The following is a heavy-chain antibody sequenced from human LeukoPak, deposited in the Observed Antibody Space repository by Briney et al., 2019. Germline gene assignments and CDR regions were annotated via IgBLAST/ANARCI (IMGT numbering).Heavy chain of an antibody. V-gene: IGHV3-21*01. CDR2: ISSSRSYI. CDR3: ASFETVAANWFDP. J-gene: IGHJ5*02. Sequence: GGSLRLSCAASGFTFTTYSLNWVRQAPGKGLEWVSFISSSRSYIYYADSVKGRFTISRDNAKNSLYLQMNSLRADDTAVYYCASFETVAANWFDPWGQGTLVTVSS. D-gene: IGHD6-19*01. CDR1: GFTFTTYS.